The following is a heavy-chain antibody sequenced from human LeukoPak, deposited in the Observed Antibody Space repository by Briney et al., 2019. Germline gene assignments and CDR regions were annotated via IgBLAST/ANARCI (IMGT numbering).Heavy chain of an antibody. CDR3: AREVIAAAWENNWFDP. CDR2: ISAYNGNT. V-gene: IGHV1-18*01. D-gene: IGHD6-13*01. J-gene: IGHJ5*02. Sequence: GASVKVSCKASGYTFTSYGISWVRQAPGQGLEWMGWISAYNGNTNYAQKLQGRVTMTTDTSTSTAYMELRSLRSDDTAVYYCAREVIAAAWENNWFDPWGQGTLVTVSS. CDR1: GYTFTSYG.